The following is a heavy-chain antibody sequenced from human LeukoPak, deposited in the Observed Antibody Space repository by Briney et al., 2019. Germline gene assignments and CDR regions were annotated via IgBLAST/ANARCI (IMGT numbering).Heavy chain of an antibody. D-gene: IGHD1-26*01. Sequence: SETLSLTCTVSGGSFSSYYWTWIRQPAGKGLEWIGRIYNSGTTNYSPSLGGRVTMSLDTSKNRFSLSLSSVTAADTAVYYCARDRLGATGHWRIDVWGRGTLVTVSS. CDR1: GGSFSSYY. J-gene: IGHJ2*01. CDR3: ARDRLGATGHWRIDV. V-gene: IGHV4-4*07. CDR2: IYNSGTT.